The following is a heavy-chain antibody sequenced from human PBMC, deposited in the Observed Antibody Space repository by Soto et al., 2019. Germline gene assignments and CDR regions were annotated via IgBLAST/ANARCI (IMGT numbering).Heavy chain of an antibody. D-gene: IGHD3-22*01. CDR3: ARGSPYYYDRLDYFDY. V-gene: IGHV3-48*01. J-gene: IGHJ4*02. CDR1: GFTFSSYS. Sequence: LRLSCAASGFTFSSYSMNWVRQAPGKGLEWISFIASSTSTIYYADSVKGRFTISRDNAKNSLHLQMNSLRAEDTAVYYCARGSPYYYDRLDYFDYWGQGTLVTVSS. CDR2: IASSTSTI.